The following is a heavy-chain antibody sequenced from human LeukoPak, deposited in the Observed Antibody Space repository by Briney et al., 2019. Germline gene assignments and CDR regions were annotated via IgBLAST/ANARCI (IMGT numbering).Heavy chain of an antibody. Sequence: PGGSLRLSCTTPGFTFGDYAMNWFRQAPGKGLEWVGLIRSRAYGGASQYAASAKDRFSISRDDSKDIAYLQMNSLKIDDTAVYYCARDRRGYTSCWYDSWGQGTLVTVSS. CDR1: GFTFGDYA. CDR2: IRSRAYGGAS. J-gene: IGHJ5*01. D-gene: IGHD6-13*01. CDR3: ARDRRGYTSCWYDS. V-gene: IGHV3-49*03.